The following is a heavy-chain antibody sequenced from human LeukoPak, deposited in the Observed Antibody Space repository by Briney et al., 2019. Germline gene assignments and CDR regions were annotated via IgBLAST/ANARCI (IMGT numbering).Heavy chain of an antibody. CDR2: ISYDGSNK. CDR1: GFTFSSYA. CDR3: ARDRPGISVAGALDY. V-gene: IGHV3-30*04. J-gene: IGHJ4*02. D-gene: IGHD6-19*01. Sequence: GRSLRLSCAASGFTFSSYAMHWVRQAPGKGLEWVAVISYDGSNKYYADSVKGRSTISRDNSKNTLYLQMNSLRAEDTAVYYCARDRPGISVAGALDYWGQGTLVTVSS.